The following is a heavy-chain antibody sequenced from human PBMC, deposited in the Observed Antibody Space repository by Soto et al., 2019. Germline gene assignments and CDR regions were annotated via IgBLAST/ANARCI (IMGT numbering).Heavy chain of an antibody. CDR1: GYSFPNYW. Sequence: GESLKISCKASGYSFPNYWIAWVRQVPGKGLEWMGIIYPADSDTRYSPSFQGQVTISADKSTSTAYLQWSSLKASDTAMYYCARRSYCTNGVCYYYFDYRGQGTLVTVSS. D-gene: IGHD2-8*01. CDR3: ARRSYCTNGVCYYYFDY. J-gene: IGHJ4*02. V-gene: IGHV5-51*01. CDR2: IYPADSDT.